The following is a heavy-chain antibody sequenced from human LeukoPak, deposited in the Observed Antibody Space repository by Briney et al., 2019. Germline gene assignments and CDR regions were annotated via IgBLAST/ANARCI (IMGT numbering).Heavy chain of an antibody. CDR3: ARRTGYSSGWYGYNWFDP. CDR1: GGSISSSSYY. J-gene: IGHJ5*02. V-gene: IGHV4-39*07. CDR2: IYYSGST. D-gene: IGHD6-19*01. Sequence: PSETLSLTCTVSGGSISSSSYYWGWIRQPPGKGLEWIGSIYYSGSTYYNPSLKSRVTISVDTSKNQFSLKLSSVTAADTAVYYCARRTGYSSGWYGYNWFDPWGQGTLVTVSS.